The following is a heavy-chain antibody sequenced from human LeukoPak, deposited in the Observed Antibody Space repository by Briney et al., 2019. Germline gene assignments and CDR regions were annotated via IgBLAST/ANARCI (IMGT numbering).Heavy chain of an antibody. J-gene: IGHJ4*02. D-gene: IGHD6-19*01. CDR3: AGGPPDSQWLVWYYFDY. Sequence: SETLSLTCTVSGGSITNYYWSWIRQSPGKGLEWIGYISSSGNTNYNAALKGRVTISVDTYKNHFSLILSSVTAADTAVYYCAGGPPDSQWLVWYYFDYWGQGTLVTVSS. CDR1: GGSITNYY. V-gene: IGHV4-59*01. CDR2: ISSSGNT.